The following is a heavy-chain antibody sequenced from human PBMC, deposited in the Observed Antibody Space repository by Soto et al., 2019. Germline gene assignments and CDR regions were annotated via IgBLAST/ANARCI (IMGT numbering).Heavy chain of an antibody. CDR2: ISGSGGST. CDR1: GFTFSSYA. V-gene: IGHV3-23*01. D-gene: IGHD2-15*01. J-gene: IGHJ5*02. Sequence: PGGSLRLSCAASGFTFSSYAMSWVRQAPGKGLEWVSAISGSGGSTYYADSVKGRFTISRDNSKNTLYLQMNSLRAEDTAVYYCAKDRALGCSGGSCYDNWFDPWGQGTLVTVSS. CDR3: AKDRALGCSGGSCYDNWFDP.